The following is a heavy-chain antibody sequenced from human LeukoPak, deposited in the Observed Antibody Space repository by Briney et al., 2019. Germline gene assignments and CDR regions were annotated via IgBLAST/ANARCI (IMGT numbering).Heavy chain of an antibody. J-gene: IGHJ6*03. CDR3: AKDQVGSTSLYYMDV. D-gene: IGHD2-2*01. V-gene: IGHV3-23*01. Sequence: GGSLRLSCAASGFTFSSYAMSWVRQAPGKGLEWVSAISGSGGSTYYADSVKGRFTISRDNSKNTLYLQMNSLRAEDTAVYYCAKDQVGSTSLYYMDVWGKGTTVTVSS. CDR2: ISGSGGST. CDR1: GFTFSSYA.